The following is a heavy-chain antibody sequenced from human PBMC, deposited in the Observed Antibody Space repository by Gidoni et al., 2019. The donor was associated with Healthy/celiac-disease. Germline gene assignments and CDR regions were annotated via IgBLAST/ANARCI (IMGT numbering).Heavy chain of an antibody. D-gene: IGHD6-19*01. V-gene: IGHV3-30*18. CDR2: ISYDGSNK. CDR1: GFTFSSYG. CDR3: AKDMSSGWPRQYYFDY. J-gene: IGHJ4*02. Sequence: QVQLVESGGGVVQPGRSLRLSCAASGFTFSSYGMHWVSQAPGKGLEWVAVISYDGSNKYYADSVKGRFTISRDNSKNTLYLQMNSLRAEDTAVYYCAKDMSSGWPRQYYFDYWGQGTLVTVSS.